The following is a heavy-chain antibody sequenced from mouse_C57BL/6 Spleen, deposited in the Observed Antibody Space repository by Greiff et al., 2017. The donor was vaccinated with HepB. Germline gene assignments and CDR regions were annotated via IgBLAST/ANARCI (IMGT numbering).Heavy chain of an antibody. D-gene: IGHD2-3*01. V-gene: IGHV1-18*01. CDR3: AEGARWGGYYNWYFDV. CDR2: INPNNGGT. Sequence: EVQLQQSGPELVKPGASVKIPCKASGYTFTDYNMDWVKQSHGKSLEWIGDINPNNGGTIYNQKFKGKATLTVDKSSSTAYMELRSLTSEDTAVYDCAEGARWGGYYNWYFDVWGTGTTVTVSS. CDR1: GYTFTDYN. J-gene: IGHJ1*03.